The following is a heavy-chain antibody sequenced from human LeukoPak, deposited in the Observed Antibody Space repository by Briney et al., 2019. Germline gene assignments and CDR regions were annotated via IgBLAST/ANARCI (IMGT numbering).Heavy chain of an antibody. J-gene: IGHJ4*02. D-gene: IGHD2-2*01. CDR1: GFTFDDYA. CDR3: AKDGYCSSTSCYWFDY. Sequence: GRSLRLSCAASGFTFDDYAMHWVRQAPGKGLEWVSGISWNSGSIGYADSVKGRFTISRDNAKNSLYLQMNSLRAEDTALYYCAKDGYCSSTSCYWFDYWGQGTLVTVSS. V-gene: IGHV3-9*01. CDR2: ISWNSGSI.